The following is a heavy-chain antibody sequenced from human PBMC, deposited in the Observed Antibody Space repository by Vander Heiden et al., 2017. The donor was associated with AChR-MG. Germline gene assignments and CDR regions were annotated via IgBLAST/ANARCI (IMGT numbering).Heavy chain of an antibody. CDR1: GFTFSSYA. V-gene: IGHV3-23*01. J-gene: IGHJ4*02. CDR2: ISGSGGST. Sequence: EVQLLESGGGLVRPGGSLLLSCAASGFTFSSYAMSWVRQAPGKGLGWVSGISGSGGSTYYADSVKGRFTISRDNSKNTLYLQMNSLRAEDTAVYYCAKQARGEVGGRNNCFDYWGQGTLVTVSS. D-gene: IGHD3-16*01. CDR3: AKQARGEVGGRNNCFDY.